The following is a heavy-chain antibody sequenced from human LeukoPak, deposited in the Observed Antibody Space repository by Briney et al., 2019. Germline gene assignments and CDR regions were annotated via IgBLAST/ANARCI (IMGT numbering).Heavy chain of an antibody. D-gene: IGHD2-8*02. CDR1: GGSINGHY. CDR3: ARRDTGWNYFDY. V-gene: IGHV4-59*08. J-gene: IGHJ4*02. Sequence: SETLSLTCTISGGSINGHYWSWIRQPPGKRLEWIGDIYYKGNTNYNPSLKSRVSISLDTSNNHLSLNLTPVLAADTAIYYCARRDTGWNYFDYWGQGILVTVSS. CDR2: IYYKGNT.